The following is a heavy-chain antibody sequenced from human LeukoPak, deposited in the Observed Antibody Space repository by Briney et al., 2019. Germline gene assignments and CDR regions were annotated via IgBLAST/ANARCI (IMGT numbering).Heavy chain of an antibody. CDR3: ARLLVDVGGIQPAHYFDY. V-gene: IGHV5-51*01. J-gene: IGHJ4*02. D-gene: IGHD6-19*01. CDR2: IYPGDSDT. Sequence: GEPLKISCKGSGYSFTNYWIGWVRQMPGKGLELMGIIYPGDSDTRYSPSFQGQVTLSADKSISTAYLQWSSLKASDTAMYYCARLLVDVGGIQPAHYFDYWGQGTLVTVSS. CDR1: GYSFTNYW.